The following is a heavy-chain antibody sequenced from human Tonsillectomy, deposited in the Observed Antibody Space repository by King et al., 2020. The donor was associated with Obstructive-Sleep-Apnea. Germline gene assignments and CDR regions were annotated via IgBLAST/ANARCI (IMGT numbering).Heavy chain of an antibody. CDR1: GFTFCTYG. V-gene: IGHV3-30*02. D-gene: IGHD3-22*01. CDR3: AKDRYDSAGYYYVPCFDP. CDR2: LQSLVSDK. J-gene: IGHJ5*02. Sequence: VQLVESGGGVVQPGGSLSLSCPASGFTFCTYGMHWVRRAPGKGLGWVAFLQSLVSDKYHVGSGMGRFSISRDNSKNTLYLQMNSLRAGDTAVYYCAKDRYDSAGYYYVPCFDPWGQGTLVTVSS.